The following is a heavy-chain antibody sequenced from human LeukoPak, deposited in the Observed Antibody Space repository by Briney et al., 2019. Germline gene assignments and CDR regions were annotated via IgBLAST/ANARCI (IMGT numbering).Heavy chain of an antibody. CDR2: INPNRGGS. J-gene: IGHJ4*02. CDR1: GCSLTDQY. Sequence: ASVNVSCLQCGCSLTDQYMYRLGQAPAQGREWMGWINPNRGGSNYPQKFQPRVTMPRDTSISPDYMELSRVPYDDPAVYYFVRVSARLERLNHHCYWRQGTMLTVSS. D-gene: IGHD1-1*01. CDR3: VRVSARLERLNHHCY. V-gene: IGHV1-2*02.